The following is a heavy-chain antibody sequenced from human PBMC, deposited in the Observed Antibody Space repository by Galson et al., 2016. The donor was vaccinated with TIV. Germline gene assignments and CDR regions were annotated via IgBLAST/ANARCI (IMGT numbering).Heavy chain of an antibody. Sequence: SVKVSCKASGGIFRSYAISWVRQAPGQGLEWMGGINAIFGIPNYAQKFQGRVTITADESTTTVYMELSSLRSDDTAVYYCARGSSYYSNYLDVWGKGTTVTVSS. V-gene: IGHV1-69*13. CDR3: ARGSSYYSNYLDV. D-gene: IGHD3-3*01. J-gene: IGHJ6*03. CDR1: GGIFRSYA. CDR2: INAIFGIP.